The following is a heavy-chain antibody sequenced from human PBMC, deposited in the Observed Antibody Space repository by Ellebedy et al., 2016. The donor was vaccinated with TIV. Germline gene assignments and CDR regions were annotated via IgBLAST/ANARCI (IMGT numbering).Heavy chain of an antibody. CDR2: TIPILGMT. CDR3: AVYSSGASSYCYNGLDV. CDR1: GGTFSSCA. V-gene: IGHV1-69*04. D-gene: IGHD6-19*01. Sequence: ASVKVSCKSSGGTFSSCAINWVRQAPGQGLEWMGRTIPILGMTNYAQKFKGRVTITADTSTSTAYMELSSLRSEDTYVYYCAVYSSGASSYCYNGLDVWGQGTTVTVSS. J-gene: IGHJ6*02.